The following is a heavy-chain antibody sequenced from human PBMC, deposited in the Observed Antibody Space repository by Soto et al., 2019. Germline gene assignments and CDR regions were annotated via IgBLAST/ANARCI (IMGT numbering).Heavy chain of an antibody. D-gene: IGHD3-3*01. CDR1: GFTFSSYG. CDR3: AKGDYDFWSGYYPTYYFDY. J-gene: IGHJ4*02. V-gene: IGHV3-30*18. CDR2: ISYDGSNK. Sequence: QVQLVESGGGVVQPGRSLRLSCAASGFTFSSYGMHWVRQAPGKGLEWVAVISYDGSNKYYADSVKGRFTISRDNSKNRLYLQMNSLGAEDTAVYYCAKGDYDFWSGYYPTYYFDYWGQGTLVTVSS.